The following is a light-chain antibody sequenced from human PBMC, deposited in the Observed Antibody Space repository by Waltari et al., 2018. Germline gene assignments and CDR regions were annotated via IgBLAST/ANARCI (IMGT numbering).Light chain of an antibody. CDR3: QQYNSYSPYT. CDR1: QSISSW. Sequence: DIQMTQSPSTLSAYVGDRVSINCRASQSISSWLAWYQQKPGKAPKLLIYKASSLESGVPSRFSGSGSGTEFTLTISSLQPDDFATYYCQQYNSYSPYTFGQGTKLEIK. J-gene: IGKJ2*01. V-gene: IGKV1-5*03. CDR2: KAS.